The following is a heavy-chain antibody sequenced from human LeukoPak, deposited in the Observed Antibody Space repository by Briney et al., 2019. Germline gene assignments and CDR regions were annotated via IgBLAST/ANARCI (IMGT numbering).Heavy chain of an antibody. CDR3: ASSGDWLFDY. J-gene: IGHJ4*02. CDR2: ISSSSSYI. D-gene: IGHD3-9*01. V-gene: IGHV3-21*01. Sequence: GGSLRLSCAASGFTFSSYSMNWVRQAPGKGLEWVSSISSSSSYIYYADSVKGRFTISRDNVKNSLYLQVNSLRAEDTAVYYCASSGDWLFDYWGQGTLVTVSS. CDR1: GFTFSSYS.